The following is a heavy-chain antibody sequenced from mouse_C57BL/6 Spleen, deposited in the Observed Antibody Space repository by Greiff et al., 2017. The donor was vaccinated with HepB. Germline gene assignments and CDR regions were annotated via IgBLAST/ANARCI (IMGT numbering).Heavy chain of an antibody. Sequence: QVQLQQPGAELVKPGASVKMSCKASGYTFTSYWITWVKQRPGQGLEWIGDIYPGSGSTNYNEKFKSKATLTVDTSSSTAYMQLSSLTYEDSAVYYCARRDYGSTYWYFDVWGTGTTVTVSS. CDR3: ARRDYGSTYWYFDV. V-gene: IGHV1-55*01. CDR1: GYTFTSYW. J-gene: IGHJ1*03. D-gene: IGHD1-1*01. CDR2: IYPGSGST.